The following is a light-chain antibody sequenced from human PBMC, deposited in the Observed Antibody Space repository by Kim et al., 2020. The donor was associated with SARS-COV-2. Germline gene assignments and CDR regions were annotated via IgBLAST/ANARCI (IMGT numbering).Light chain of an antibody. J-gene: IGLJ2*01. CDR2: RYT. V-gene: IGLV1-40*01. Sequence: PGQRVTIYCPWNSSNIGTFYDVHWYQQLPGTAPRLHISRYTSRPSGVPDRFSGSKSGNSASLAITGLQAEDEADYYCQSYDNGHVLFGAGTQLTVL. CDR1: SSNIGTFYD. CDR3: QSYDNGHVL.